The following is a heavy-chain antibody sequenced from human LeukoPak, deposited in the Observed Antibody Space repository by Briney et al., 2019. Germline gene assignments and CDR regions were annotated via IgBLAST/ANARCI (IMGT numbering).Heavy chain of an antibody. V-gene: IGHV4-59*11. J-gene: IGHJ4*02. CDR1: GGSISSHY. CDR3: AREGAGAHYFDY. CDR2: IYYSGST. D-gene: IGHD1-26*01. Sequence: SETLSLTCTVSGGSISSHYWSWIRQPPGKGLEWIGYIYYSGSTNCNPSLKSRVTISVDMSKNKFSLNVSSVTARDTAVYYCAREGAGAHYFDYWGQGTLVIVSS.